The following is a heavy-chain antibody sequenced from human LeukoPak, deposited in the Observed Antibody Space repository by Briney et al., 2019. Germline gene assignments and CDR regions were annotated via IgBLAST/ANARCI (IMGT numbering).Heavy chain of an antibody. Sequence: ASVTVSCTASGYTFTGYYMHWVRQAPGQGLEWMGWINPNSGGTNYAQKFQGWVTMTRDTSISTAYMELSRLRSDDTAVYYCARDKSGGIGFGELPDYYGMDVWGQGTTVTVSS. CDR2: INPNSGGT. V-gene: IGHV1-2*04. CDR3: ARDKSGGIGFGELPDYYGMDV. D-gene: IGHD3-10*01. CDR1: GYTFTGYY. J-gene: IGHJ6*02.